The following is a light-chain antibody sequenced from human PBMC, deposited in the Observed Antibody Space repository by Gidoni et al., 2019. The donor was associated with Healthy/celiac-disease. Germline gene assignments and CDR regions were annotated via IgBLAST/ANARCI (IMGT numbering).Light chain of an antibody. Sequence: SYELTPPHSVSVSPGQTASITCPGDKLGDKYACWYQQKPGQSPVLVIYQDSTRPSGIPERFSGSNSGNTATLTISGTQAMDEADYYCQAWDSSTVVFGGGTKLTVL. CDR3: QAWDSSTVV. CDR1: KLGDKY. V-gene: IGLV3-1*01. J-gene: IGLJ2*01. CDR2: QDS.